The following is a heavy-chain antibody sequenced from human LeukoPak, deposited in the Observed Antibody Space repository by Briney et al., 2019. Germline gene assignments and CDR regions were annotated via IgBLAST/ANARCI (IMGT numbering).Heavy chain of an antibody. Sequence: GGSLRLSCAASGFTFSSYWMHWVRQAPGKGLVWVSRINTDGSSTSYADSVKGRFTISRDNAKNTLYLQMNSLRAEDTAVYYCARVSLPLLEWLLPDDYWGQGTLVTVSS. CDR1: GFTFSSYW. J-gene: IGHJ4*02. D-gene: IGHD3-3*01. CDR2: INTDGSST. V-gene: IGHV3-74*01. CDR3: ARVSLPLLEWLLPDDY.